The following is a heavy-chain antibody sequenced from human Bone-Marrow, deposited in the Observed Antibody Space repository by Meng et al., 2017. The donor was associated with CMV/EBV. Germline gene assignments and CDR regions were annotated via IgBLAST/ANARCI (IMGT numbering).Heavy chain of an antibody. D-gene: IGHD6-13*01. CDR1: GFTVSSNY. CDR2: IYSGGST. J-gene: IGHJ6*02. CDR3: AKPAVYSGSWYSHYYYGMDV. Sequence: GGSLRLSCAASGFTVSSNYMSWVRQAPGKGLEWVSVIYSGGSTYYADSVKGRFTISRDNSKNTLYLQMNSLRAEDTAVYYCAKPAVYSGSWYSHYYYGMDVWGQGTTVTVSS. V-gene: IGHV3-53*01.